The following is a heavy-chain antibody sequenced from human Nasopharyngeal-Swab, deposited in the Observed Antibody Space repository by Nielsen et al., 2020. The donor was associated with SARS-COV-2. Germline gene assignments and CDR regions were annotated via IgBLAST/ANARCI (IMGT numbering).Heavy chain of an antibody. V-gene: IGHV3-13*01. Sequence: GGSLRLSCPASGFSFSSYYMPWVRQPTGKGLEWVSAIFTAVDTYYPGSVKGRFTISRENAKNSFYLQMNSLRAGDTAVYYCAKAGRDYYDSSGYYHRVWYFDLWGRGTLVTVSS. CDR2: IFTAVDT. J-gene: IGHJ2*01. D-gene: IGHD3-22*01. CDR1: GFSFSSYY. CDR3: AKAGRDYYDSSGYYHRVWYFDL.